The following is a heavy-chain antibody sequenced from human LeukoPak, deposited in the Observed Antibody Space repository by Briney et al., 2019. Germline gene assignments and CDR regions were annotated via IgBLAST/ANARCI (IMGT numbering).Heavy chain of an antibody. D-gene: IGHD2-21*01. J-gene: IGHJ4*02. CDR3: ARARLFDY. Sequence: PGGSLRLSCAVSGFTVSGNYMSWVRQAPGKGLVWVSRINSDGSSTSYADSVKGRFTISRDNAKNTLYLQMNSLRAEDTAVYYCARARLFDYWGQGTLVTVSS. V-gene: IGHV3-74*01. CDR1: GFTVSGNY. CDR2: INSDGSST.